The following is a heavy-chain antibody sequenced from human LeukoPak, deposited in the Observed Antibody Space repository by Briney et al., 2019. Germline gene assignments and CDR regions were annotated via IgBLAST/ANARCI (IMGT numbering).Heavy chain of an antibody. CDR2: IYTSGST. J-gene: IGHJ4*02. Sequence: SETLSLTCTVSGGSISSYYWSWIRQPAGKGLEWIGRIYTSGSTNYNPSLKTRVTISIDTSKKQFSLKLTSVTAADTAVYYCARESVMLYSAFDNWGQGTLVTVSS. D-gene: IGHD2-8*01. CDR3: ARESVMLYSAFDN. CDR1: GGSISSYY. V-gene: IGHV4-4*07.